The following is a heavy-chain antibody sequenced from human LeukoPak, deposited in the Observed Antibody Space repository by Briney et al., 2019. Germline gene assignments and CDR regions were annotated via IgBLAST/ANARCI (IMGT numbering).Heavy chain of an antibody. CDR2: ISDYNSNT. CDR1: GYTFNTYG. Sequence: GASVKISCKASGYTFNTYGMSWVRQAPGQGLEWMGWISDYNSNTIYAQKLQGRVTMTTDTSTSTAYMELRSLRSDDTTVYFCARELSEYSSGWTIYAMDVWGQGTTVIVSS. D-gene: IGHD6-19*01. J-gene: IGHJ6*02. CDR3: ARELSEYSSGWTIYAMDV. V-gene: IGHV1-18*01.